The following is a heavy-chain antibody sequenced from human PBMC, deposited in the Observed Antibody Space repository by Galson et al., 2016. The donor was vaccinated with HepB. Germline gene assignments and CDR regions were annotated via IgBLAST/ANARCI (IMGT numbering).Heavy chain of an antibody. D-gene: IGHD3-10*01. J-gene: IGHJ4*02. Sequence: SVKVSCKASGYTFSNFGISWVRQAPGQGLEWMGWISVYNGDTKKAQNFQGRVAMTTDTSTGTAYMELRSLRSDDTAVYYCARTSMVRGLIIAFFDYWGQGTLVTVSS. CDR2: ISVYNGDT. V-gene: IGHV1-18*01. CDR1: GYTFSNFG. CDR3: ARTSMVRGLIIAFFDY.